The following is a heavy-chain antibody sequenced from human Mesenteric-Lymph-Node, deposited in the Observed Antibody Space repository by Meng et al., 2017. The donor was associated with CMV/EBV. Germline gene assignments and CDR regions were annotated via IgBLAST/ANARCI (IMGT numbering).Heavy chain of an antibody. CDR3: AGSYSSSWYYFDY. V-gene: IGHV5-51*01. CDR2: IYPRDSDT. J-gene: IGHJ4*02. Sequence: GESLKISCRDSGSSFATHWIAWVRQMPGKGLEWMGIIYPRDSDTRYSLSFQGLVTISADKSINTAFLQWSSLKASDTAMYYCAGSYSSSWYYFDYWGQGTLVTVSS. CDR1: GSSFATHW. D-gene: IGHD6-13*01.